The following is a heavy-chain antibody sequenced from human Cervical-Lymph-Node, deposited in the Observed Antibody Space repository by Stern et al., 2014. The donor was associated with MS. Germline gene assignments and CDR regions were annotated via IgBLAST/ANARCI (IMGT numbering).Heavy chain of an antibody. V-gene: IGHV4-59*01. CDR1: GGSINGYH. D-gene: IGHD2-2*01. Sequence: QVQLQESGPGLVKPSETLSLTCTVSGGSINGYHWTWIRQSPGKGLEWLGYIYFSGSTNYNPSLRSRLTISIETSKNQFSLYLDSVTAADTAVYYCARGTLYCTATSCFYWYFDLWGRGTLVTVSS. J-gene: IGHJ2*01. CDR2: IYFSGST. CDR3: ARGTLYCTATSCFYWYFDL.